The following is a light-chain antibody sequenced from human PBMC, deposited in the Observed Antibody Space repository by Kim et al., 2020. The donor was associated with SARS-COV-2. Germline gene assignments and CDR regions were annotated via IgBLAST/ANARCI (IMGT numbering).Light chain of an antibody. CDR1: QSVSSN. Sequence: SVSPGERGTLSCRASQSVSSNLAWYQQKPGQAPRLLIYGAFTRATGIPARFNGSGSGTEFTLTINSLQSEDFAVYYCQQYKNWPYTFGQGTKLEI. J-gene: IGKJ2*01. V-gene: IGKV3-15*01. CDR2: GAF. CDR3: QQYKNWPYT.